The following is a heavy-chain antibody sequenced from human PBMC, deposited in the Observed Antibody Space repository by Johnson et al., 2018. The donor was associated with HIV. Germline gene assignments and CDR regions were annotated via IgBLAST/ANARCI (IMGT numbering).Heavy chain of an antibody. J-gene: IGHJ3*02. CDR1: GFTVSSNY. D-gene: IGHD7-27*01. V-gene: IGHV3-66*02. CDR3: ATGDGRGAFDI. CDR2: IYSGGST. Sequence: VQLVESGGGLVQPGGSLRLSCAASGFTVSSNYMSWVRQAPGKGLEWVSVIYSGGSTYYADSVTGRFTISRNNSKNPLYLQMNSLRAEATAVYYCATGDGRGAFDIWGQGTMVTVSS.